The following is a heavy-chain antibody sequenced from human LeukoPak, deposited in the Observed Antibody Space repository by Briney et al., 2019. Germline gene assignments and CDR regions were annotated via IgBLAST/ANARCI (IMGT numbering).Heavy chain of an antibody. CDR3: ARRGGVVPAAILWDWFDP. Sequence: SETLSLTCTVSGGSISSYYWSWFRQPPGKGLEWIGSIYYSGSTYYNPSLKSRVTISVDTSKNQFSLKLSSVTAADTAVYYCARRGGVVPAAILWDWFDPWGQGTLVTVSS. D-gene: IGHD2-2*02. CDR2: IYYSGST. J-gene: IGHJ5*02. CDR1: GGSISSYY. V-gene: IGHV4-59*05.